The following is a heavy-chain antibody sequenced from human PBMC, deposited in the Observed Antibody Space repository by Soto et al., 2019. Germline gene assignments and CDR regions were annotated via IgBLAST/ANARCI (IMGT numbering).Heavy chain of an antibody. CDR2: IDWDDDK. D-gene: IGHD4-4*01. CDR1: GLSLSTSGMC. V-gene: IGHV2-70*01. J-gene: IGHJ6*02. CDR3: ARTNDYTEHYYYYGMDV. Sequence: SGPTLVNQTQTLTLACTFCGLSLSTSGMCVSWIRQPPGKALEWLALIDWDDDKYYSTSLKTRLTISKDTSKNQVVLTMTNMDPVDTATYYCARTNDYTEHYYYYGMDVWGQGTTVTVSS.